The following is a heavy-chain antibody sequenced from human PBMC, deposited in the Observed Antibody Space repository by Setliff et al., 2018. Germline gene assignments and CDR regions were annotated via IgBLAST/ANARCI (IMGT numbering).Heavy chain of an antibody. CDR2: IFYGGST. V-gene: IGHV4-39*07. J-gene: IGHJ4*02. D-gene: IGHD3-3*01. CDR3: ARTDDYYNFYAY. CDR1: GASISSSSYY. Sequence: SETLSLTCTVSGASISSSSYYWAWIRQPPGRGLELIGSIFYGGSTYYNPSLKSRVTISIDASKNQFSLKLVSVTAADTAVYYCARTDDYYNFYAYWGQGTLVTVSS.